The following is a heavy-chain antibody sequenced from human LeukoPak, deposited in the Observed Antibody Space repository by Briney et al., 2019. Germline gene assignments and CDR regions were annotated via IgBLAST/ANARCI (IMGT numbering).Heavy chain of an antibody. Sequence: GASVKVSCKASGYTFTSYAMNWVRQAPGQGLEWMGWINTNTGNPTYAQGFTGRFVFSLDTSVSTAYLQISSLKAEDTAVYYCARHHTSSGYYYPIDYWGQGTLVTVSS. V-gene: IGHV7-4-1*02. CDR2: INTNTGNP. D-gene: IGHD3-22*01. CDR1: GYTFTSYA. CDR3: ARHHTSSGYYYPIDY. J-gene: IGHJ4*02.